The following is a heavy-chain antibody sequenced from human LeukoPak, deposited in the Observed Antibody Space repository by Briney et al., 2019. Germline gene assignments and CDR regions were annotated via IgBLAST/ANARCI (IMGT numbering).Heavy chain of an antibody. CDR1: GGSISSSNW. CDR2: IYHSGST. J-gene: IGHJ3*02. Sequence: PSETLSLTCAVSGGSISSSNWWSWVRQPPGKGLEWIGEIYHSGSTNYNPSLKSRVTISVDKSKNQFSLKLSSVTAADTAVYYCARENDFWSGSDAFDIWGQGTMSPSLQ. CDR3: ARENDFWSGSDAFDI. V-gene: IGHV4-4*02. D-gene: IGHD3-3*01.